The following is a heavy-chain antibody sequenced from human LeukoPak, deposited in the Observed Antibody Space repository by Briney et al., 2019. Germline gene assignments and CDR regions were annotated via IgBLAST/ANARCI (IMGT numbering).Heavy chain of an antibody. Sequence: GGSLRLSCAASGLTFSSYWMHWVRQAPGKGLVWVSRIKSDGSNTNYADSVKGRFTISRDNAKNSLYLQMNSLRAEDTAVYYCARSPAVKLWFGENFDYWGQGTLVTVSS. CDR1: GLTFSSYW. CDR2: IKSDGSNT. J-gene: IGHJ4*02. V-gene: IGHV3-74*01. CDR3: ARSPAVKLWFGENFDY. D-gene: IGHD3-10*01.